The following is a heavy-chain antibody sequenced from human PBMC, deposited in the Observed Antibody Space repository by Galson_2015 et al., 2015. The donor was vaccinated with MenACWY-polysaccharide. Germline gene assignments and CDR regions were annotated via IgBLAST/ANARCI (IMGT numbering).Heavy chain of an antibody. J-gene: IGHJ3*01. CDR1: GFTFSNYI. V-gene: IGHV3-74*01. D-gene: IGHD2-15*01. Sequence: SLRLSCAASGFTFSNYIMHWVRQAPGKGLVWVSRITGDGSDTRYEGSVKGRFTISRDNARNTLYLQMNSLRDEDTAVYYYARVGVCSGGSCYKMFDVWGQGTMVTVSS. CDR3: ARVGVCSGGSCYKMFDV. CDR2: ITGDGSDT.